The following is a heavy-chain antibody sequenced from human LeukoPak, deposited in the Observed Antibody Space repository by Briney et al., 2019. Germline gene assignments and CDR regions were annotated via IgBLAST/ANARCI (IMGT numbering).Heavy chain of an antibody. CDR2: IYYSGST. CDR1: GGSISSSSYY. CDR3: ASGYGRITIFGVVIDGYMDV. D-gene: IGHD3-3*01. J-gene: IGHJ6*03. Sequence: SETLSLTCTVSGGSISSSSYYWDWIRQPPGKGLEWIGSIYYSGSTYYNPSPKSRVTISVDTSKSQFSLKLSSVTAADTAVYYCASGYGRITIFGVVIDGYMDVWGKGTTVTVSS. V-gene: IGHV4-39*07.